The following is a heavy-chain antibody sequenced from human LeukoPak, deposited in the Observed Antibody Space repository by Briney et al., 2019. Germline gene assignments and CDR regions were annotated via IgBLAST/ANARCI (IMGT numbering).Heavy chain of an antibody. J-gene: IGHJ5*02. CDR1: GYTFTSYY. D-gene: IGHD1-26*01. CDR2: INPNSGGT. Sequence: ASVKVSCKASGYTFTSYYMHWVRQAPGQGLEWMGWINPNSGGTNYAQKFQGRVTMTRDTSISTAYMELSRLRSDDTAVYYCARPYSGSYFDWFDPWGQGTLVTVSS. CDR3: ARPYSGSYFDWFDP. V-gene: IGHV1-2*02.